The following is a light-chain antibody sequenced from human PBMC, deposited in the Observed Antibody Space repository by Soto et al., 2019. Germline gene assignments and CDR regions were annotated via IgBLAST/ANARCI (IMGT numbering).Light chain of an antibody. J-gene: IGKJ2*01. CDR2: AAS. CDR3: QQANSFPPNT. Sequence: DIQMTQSPSSVSASVGDRVTITCRASQGISSWLAWYHQKPGKAPKLLIYAASSLQSGVPSRFSVSGSGTDFTLTISSLQPEDFATYYCQQANSFPPNTFGQGTKLEIK. V-gene: IGKV1-12*01. CDR1: QGISSW.